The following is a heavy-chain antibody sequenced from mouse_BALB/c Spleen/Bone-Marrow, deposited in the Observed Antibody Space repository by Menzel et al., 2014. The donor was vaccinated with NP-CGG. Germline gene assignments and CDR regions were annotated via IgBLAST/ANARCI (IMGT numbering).Heavy chain of an antibody. CDR2: INPYNDGT. J-gene: IGHJ4*01. V-gene: IGHV1-14*01. CDR3: ARWRYPYAMDY. D-gene: IGHD5-1-1*01. CDR1: GYTFTSYD. Sequence: EVQLQQSGPELVKPGASVKMSCKASGYTFTSYDMHWVKQKPGQGLEWIGYINPYNDGTKYNEKFKGKATLTSDKSSSTACMELSSLTSEDSAVYYCARWRYPYAMDYWGQGTSVTVSS.